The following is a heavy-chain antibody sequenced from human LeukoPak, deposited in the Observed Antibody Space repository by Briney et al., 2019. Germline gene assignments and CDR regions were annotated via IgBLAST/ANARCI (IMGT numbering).Heavy chain of an antibody. J-gene: IGHJ4*02. CDR2: TSWNSNNI. CDR3: AKDIGEEQWRGIDL. CDR1: GLTFDEYA. D-gene: IGHD6-19*01. Sequence: GRSLRLSCAASGLTFDEYAMHWVRQAPGKGLEWVSGTSWNSNNIVYADSVKGRFTISRDNAKNSLYLQLNSLRVEDTALYYCAKDIGEEQWRGIDLWGQGTLVTVSS. V-gene: IGHV3-9*01.